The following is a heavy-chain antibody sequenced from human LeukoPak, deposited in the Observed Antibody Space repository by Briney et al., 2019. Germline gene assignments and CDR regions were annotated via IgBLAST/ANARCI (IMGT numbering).Heavy chain of an antibody. CDR3: ARGLRYRSSTSCYAVGIFDY. Sequence: ASVKVSCKASGYTFTSYYMHWVRQAPGQGLEWMGIINPSGGSTSYAQKFQGRVTMTRDTSTSTVYMELSSLRSEDTAVYYCARGLRYRSSTSCYAVGIFDYWGQGTLVTVSS. CDR1: GYTFTSYY. V-gene: IGHV1-46*01. D-gene: IGHD2-2*01. CDR2: INPSGGST. J-gene: IGHJ4*02.